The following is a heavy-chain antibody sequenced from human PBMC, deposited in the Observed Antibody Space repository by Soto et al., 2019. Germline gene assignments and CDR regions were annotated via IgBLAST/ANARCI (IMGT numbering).Heavy chain of an antibody. CDR2: IDRDESSA. J-gene: IGHJ4*02. CDR3: ARDFYYSIDY. Sequence: EVQLVESGGGLVQPGGSLRLACVASGFSFRSTWMHWVRQVPGKGLVWVSRIDRDESSARYADSVKGRFTISRDNAKNTLYLQMDSLRAEDTAVYYCARDFYYSIDYWGQGTLVTVSS. CDR1: GFSFRSTW. D-gene: IGHD1-26*01. V-gene: IGHV3-74*01.